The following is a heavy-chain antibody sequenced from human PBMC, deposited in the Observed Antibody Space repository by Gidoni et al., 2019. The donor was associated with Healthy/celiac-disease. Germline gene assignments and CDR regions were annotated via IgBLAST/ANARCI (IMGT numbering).Heavy chain of an antibody. D-gene: IGHD5-12*01. V-gene: IGHV4-39*01. Sequence: QLQLQESGPGLVKPSETLSLTCTVSGGSISSSSYYWGWLRQPPGKGLEWIGSIYYSGSTYYNPSLKSRVTISVDTSKNQFSLKLSSVTAADTAVYYCASSARSGYGLFDYWGQGTLVTVSS. CDR1: GGSISSSSYY. J-gene: IGHJ4*02. CDR3: ASSARSGYGLFDY. CDR2: IYYSGST.